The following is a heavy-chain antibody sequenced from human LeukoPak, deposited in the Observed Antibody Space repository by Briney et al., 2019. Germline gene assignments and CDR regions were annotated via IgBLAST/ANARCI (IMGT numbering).Heavy chain of an antibody. J-gene: IGHJ6*02. CDR2: ISYDGSNR. CDR1: GFTFSSHA. Sequence: GGSLRLSCAPSGFTFSSHAMNWVRQAPGKGLEWVAVISYDGSNRYYADSMKGRFTTARDNSKNTLYLQMNSLRTEDTALYYCARDGSYRAMDVWGQGTTVTVSS. D-gene: IGHD3-10*01. CDR3: ARDGSYRAMDV. V-gene: IGHV3-30-3*01.